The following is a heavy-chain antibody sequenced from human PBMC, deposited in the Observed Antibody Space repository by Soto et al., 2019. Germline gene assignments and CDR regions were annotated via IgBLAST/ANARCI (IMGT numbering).Heavy chain of an antibody. CDR2: RSGDSSGS. J-gene: IGHJ4*02. CDR1: GYTFRNYA. V-gene: IGHV3-23*01. D-gene: IGHD6-6*01. Sequence: AESLTLTCAVSGYTFRNYAFCWGLQDPGEGRLWVSSRSGDSSGSYYDASVLGRFTLSIDFSKNKLSLILNSLTVADTAVYYCSKKCCGSSSMGCLDSWGQGTLVTVSS. CDR3: SKKCCGSSSMGCLDS.